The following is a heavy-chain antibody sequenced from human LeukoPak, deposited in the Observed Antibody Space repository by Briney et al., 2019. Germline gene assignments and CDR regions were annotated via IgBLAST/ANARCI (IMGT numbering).Heavy chain of an antibody. Sequence: PGGSLRLSCAASGLTFSSYSMNWVRQAPGKGLEWVSSISGSSSYIYYADSVKGRFTISRDNAKNSLYVQMNSLRAEDTAVYYCARASTPLRYFDWLHDAFDIWGQGTMVTVSS. J-gene: IGHJ3*02. V-gene: IGHV3-21*01. CDR2: ISGSSSYI. D-gene: IGHD3-9*01. CDR3: ARASTPLRYFDWLHDAFDI. CDR1: GLTFSSYS.